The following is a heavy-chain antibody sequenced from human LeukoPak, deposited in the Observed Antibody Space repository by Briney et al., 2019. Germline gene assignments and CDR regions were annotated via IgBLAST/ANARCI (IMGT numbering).Heavy chain of an antibody. Sequence: GGSLRLSCTASGFTFGDYAMSWVRQAPGKGLEYVSAISSNGGSTYYANSVKGRFTISRDNSKNTLYLQMGSLRAEDMAVYYCARVRLLWFGEIDYWGQGTLVTVSS. D-gene: IGHD3-10*01. CDR1: GFTFGDYA. CDR2: ISSNGGST. CDR3: ARVRLLWFGEIDY. J-gene: IGHJ4*02. V-gene: IGHV3-64*01.